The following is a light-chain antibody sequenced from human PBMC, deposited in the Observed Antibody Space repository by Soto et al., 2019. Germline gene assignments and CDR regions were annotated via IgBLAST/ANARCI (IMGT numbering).Light chain of an antibody. V-gene: IGKV3-11*01. CDR1: QSVSSN. CDR3: QQRSNWPLT. CDR2: GAS. J-gene: IGKJ4*01. Sequence: EIVLTQSPATLSLSPGERATLSCMASQSVSSNLAWYQQIPGQPPRLLIYGASSRATGVPDRFTGSGSETHFTLTSSSLEPEDFAVYYCQQRSNWPLTFGGGTKVDIK.